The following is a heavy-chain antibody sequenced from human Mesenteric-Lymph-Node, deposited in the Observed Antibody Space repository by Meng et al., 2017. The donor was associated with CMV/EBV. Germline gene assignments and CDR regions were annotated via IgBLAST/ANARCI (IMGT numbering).Heavy chain of an antibody. CDR3: ARGYYDFWSGYCCYYYGMDV. J-gene: IGHJ6*02. Sequence: GESLKISCAASGFTFSSYSMNWVRQAPGKGLEWVSSISCSSSYIYYADSVKGRFTISRDNAKNSLYLQMNSLRAEDTAVYYCARGYYDFWSGYCCYYYGMDVWGQGTTVTVSS. D-gene: IGHD3-3*01. CDR2: ISCSSSYI. V-gene: IGHV3-21*04. CDR1: GFTFSSYS.